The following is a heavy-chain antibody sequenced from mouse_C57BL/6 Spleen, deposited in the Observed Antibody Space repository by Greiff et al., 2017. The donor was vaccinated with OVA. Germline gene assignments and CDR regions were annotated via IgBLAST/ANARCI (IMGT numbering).Heavy chain of an antibody. J-gene: IGHJ4*01. D-gene: IGHD1-1*01. CDR2: TFYSGIT. CDR1: GFSINSDCY. V-gene: IGHV3-3*01. Sequence: EVKVVESGPSLVRPSQTLSLTCTVTGFSINSDCYWIWIRQFPGNKLEYIGYTFYSGITYYNPSLESRTYITRDTSKNQFSLKLSSVTTEDTATYYCARNYGSSYAMDYWGQGTSVTVSS. CDR3: ARNYGSSYAMDY.